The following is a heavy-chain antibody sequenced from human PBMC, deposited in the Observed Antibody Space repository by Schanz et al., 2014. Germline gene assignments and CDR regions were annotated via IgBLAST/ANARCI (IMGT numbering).Heavy chain of an antibody. Sequence: QVRLVQSGAELKMPGATVKVSCETSGYTFTNYGVSWVRQAPGQGLEWMGRIIPITGITNYAQKFQGRVTFTADKSTSTAFLEVNSLRSEDTAVYYCARESVSRTRLFDPWGQGTLVTVSS. J-gene: IGHJ5*02. CDR2: IIPITGIT. CDR1: GYTFTNYG. V-gene: IGHV1-69*04. D-gene: IGHD3-3*01. CDR3: ARESVSRTRLFDP.